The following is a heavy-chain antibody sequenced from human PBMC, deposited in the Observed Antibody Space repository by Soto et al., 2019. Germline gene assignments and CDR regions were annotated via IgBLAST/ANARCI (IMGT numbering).Heavy chain of an antibody. Sequence: SETLSLTCTVSGGSFSSGDYYWSWVRQPPGKGLEWIGYIYYTGSTFNNPSLKSRVSISIDTSKTQFSLKLSSVTAADTAVYYCARIHFGDELSYYYYGMDVWGQGTTVTVSS. CDR2: IYYTGST. CDR3: ARIHFGDELSYYYYGMDV. J-gene: IGHJ6*02. V-gene: IGHV4-30-4*01. D-gene: IGHD4-17*01. CDR1: GGSFSSGDYY.